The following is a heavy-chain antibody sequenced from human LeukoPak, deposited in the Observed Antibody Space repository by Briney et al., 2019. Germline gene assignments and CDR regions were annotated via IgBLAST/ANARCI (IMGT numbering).Heavy chain of an antibody. CDR3: ARASRRRGPLVY. Sequence: SETLSLTCAVYGGSFSGYHWSWIRQPPGKGLEWIGEINHSGSTNYNPSLKSRVTISVDTSKNQFSLKLSSVTAADTAVYYCARASRRRGPLVYWGQGTLVTVSS. V-gene: IGHV4-34*01. D-gene: IGHD3-16*01. CDR2: INHSGST. CDR1: GGSFSGYH. J-gene: IGHJ4*02.